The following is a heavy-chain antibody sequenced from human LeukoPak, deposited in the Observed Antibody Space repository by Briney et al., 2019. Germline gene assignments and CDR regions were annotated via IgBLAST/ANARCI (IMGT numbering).Heavy chain of an antibody. V-gene: IGHV4-59*08. CDR2: IYYSGST. J-gene: IGHJ4*02. Sequence: SETLSLTCSGSGVSVSSYYWSWIRQPPGKGLEWIGYIYYSGSTNYSPSLKSRVTISVDTSKNQFSLKLSSVTAADTAVYYCARGWGYFDSWGQGTLVTVSS. CDR1: GVSVSSYY. D-gene: IGHD7-27*01. CDR3: ARGWGYFDS.